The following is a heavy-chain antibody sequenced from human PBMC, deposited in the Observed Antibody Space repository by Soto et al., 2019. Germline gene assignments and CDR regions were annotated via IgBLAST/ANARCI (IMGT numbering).Heavy chain of an antibody. J-gene: IGHJ4*02. CDR1: GFTFSSYA. CDR3: ARDGRYSSGSDY. D-gene: IGHD6-19*01. Sequence: GGSLRLSCAASGFTFSSYAMHWVRQAPGKGLEWVAVISYDGSNKYYADSVKGRFTISRDNSKNTLYLQMNSLRAEDTAEYYCARDGRYSSGSDYWGQGTLVTVSS. V-gene: IGHV3-30-3*01. CDR2: ISYDGSNK.